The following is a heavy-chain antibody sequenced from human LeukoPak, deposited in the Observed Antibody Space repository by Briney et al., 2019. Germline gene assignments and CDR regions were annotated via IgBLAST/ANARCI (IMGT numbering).Heavy chain of an antibody. CDR3: ARDGSLYYFDY. CDR2: IIPIFGTA. V-gene: IGHV1-69*13. CDR1: GGTFSSYA. J-gene: IGHJ4*02. Sequence: ASVKVSCKASGGTFSSYAISWVRQAPGHGLEWIGGIIPIFGTANYAQKFQGRVTITADESTSTAYMELSSLRSEDTAVYYCARDGSLYYFDYWGQGTLVTVSS.